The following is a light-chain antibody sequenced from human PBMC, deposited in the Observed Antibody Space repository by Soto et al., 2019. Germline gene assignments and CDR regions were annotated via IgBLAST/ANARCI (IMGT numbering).Light chain of an antibody. CDR2: KAS. CDR1: QNINRW. Sequence: DIQMTQSPSTLSASVGDRVIITCRASQNINRWLAWYQQKSGKVPKLLIYKASSLQSGVPSRFSGSGSGTEFTLTISSLQPDDSATYYCQQYNGDSRTFGQGTNVDIK. J-gene: IGKJ1*01. V-gene: IGKV1-5*03. CDR3: QQYNGDSRT.